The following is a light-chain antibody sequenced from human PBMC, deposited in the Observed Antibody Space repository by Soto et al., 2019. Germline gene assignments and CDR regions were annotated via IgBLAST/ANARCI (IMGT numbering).Light chain of an antibody. CDR1: QSINSW. J-gene: IGKJ4*01. CDR3: QQYHRSPVT. CDR2: KAS. V-gene: IGKV1-5*03. Sequence: DIQMTQSPSTLSAFVGDRVTITCRASQSINSWLAWYQQKPGKAPKLLIYKASNLESGAPSRFSGSGSGTEFTLTISSLQPDDFVTYYCQQYHRSPVTFGGGTKVEIK.